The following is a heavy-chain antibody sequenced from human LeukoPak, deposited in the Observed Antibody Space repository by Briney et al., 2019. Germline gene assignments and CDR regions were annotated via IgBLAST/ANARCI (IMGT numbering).Heavy chain of an antibody. V-gene: IGHV4-39*01. J-gene: IGHJ4*02. CDR1: GGSISSSSYY. CDR2: IYYSGST. D-gene: IGHD3-22*01. CDR3: ARHPANCDSSGYYYLDY. Sequence: PSETLSLTCTVSGGSISSSSYYWGWIRQPPGKGLEWIGSIYYSGSTYYNPSLKSRVTISVDTSKNQFSLKLSSVTAADTAVYYWARHPANCDSSGYYYLDYWGQGTLVTVSS.